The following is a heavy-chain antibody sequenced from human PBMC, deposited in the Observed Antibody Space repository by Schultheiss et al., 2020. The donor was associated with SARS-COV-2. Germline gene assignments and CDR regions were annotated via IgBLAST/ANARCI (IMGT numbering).Heavy chain of an antibody. CDR2: IYYSGST. D-gene: IGHD4-17*01. J-gene: IGHJ4*02. CDR3: ARFSNGDYGDSNAFDY. CDR1: GGSFSGYY. V-gene: IGHV4-34*09. Sequence: SETLSLTCAVYGGSFSGYYCSWVRQSPGKGLEWIGYIYYSGSTYYNPSLKSRVTISVDTSKNQFSLKLSSVTAADTAVYYCARFSNGDYGDSNAFDYWGQGTLVTVSS.